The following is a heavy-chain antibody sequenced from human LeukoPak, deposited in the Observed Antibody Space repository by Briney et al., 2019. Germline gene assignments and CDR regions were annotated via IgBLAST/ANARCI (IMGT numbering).Heavy chain of an antibody. D-gene: IGHD6-19*01. V-gene: IGHV4-34*01. J-gene: IGHJ6*02. CDR1: GGSFSGYY. CDR3: ARDSRIAVAGTPFYYGMDV. CDR2: INHSGST. Sequence: SETLSLTCAVYGGSFSGYYWSWIRQPPGKGLEWIGEINHSGSTNYNPSLKSRVTISVDTSKNQFSLKLSSVTAADTAVYYCARDSRIAVAGTPFYYGMDVWGQGTTVTVSS.